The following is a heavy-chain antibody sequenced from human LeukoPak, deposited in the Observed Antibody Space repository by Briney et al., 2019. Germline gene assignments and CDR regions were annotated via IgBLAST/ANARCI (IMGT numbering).Heavy chain of an antibody. CDR1: GFTFSSYW. Sequence: PGGSLRLSCAASGFTFSSYWMHWVRQAPGKGLVWVSGTNTDGSSTMYGDSVKGRFTIARDNDKNTLYLQMNSLRAEDTAVYYCYGANAEHWGQGTLVTVSS. D-gene: IGHD4-23*01. CDR2: TNTDGSST. J-gene: IGHJ1*01. V-gene: IGHV3-74*03. CDR3: YGANAEH.